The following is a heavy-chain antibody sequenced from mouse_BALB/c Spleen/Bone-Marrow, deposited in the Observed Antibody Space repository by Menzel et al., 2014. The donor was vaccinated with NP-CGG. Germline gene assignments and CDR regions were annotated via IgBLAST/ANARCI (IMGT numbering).Heavy chain of an antibody. Sequence: EVQLQQSGPELVKPGASVKMSCKASGYTFTSYLIHWVKQKPGQGLEWIGYITPYNDDTKYNEKFKGKATLTSDKSSSTAYMELISLTSEDSAVYYCARWGGTPYFDYWGQGTTLTVSS. J-gene: IGHJ2*01. V-gene: IGHV1-14*01. CDR1: GYTFTSYL. CDR2: ITPYNDDT. D-gene: IGHD4-1*01. CDR3: ARWGGTPYFDY.